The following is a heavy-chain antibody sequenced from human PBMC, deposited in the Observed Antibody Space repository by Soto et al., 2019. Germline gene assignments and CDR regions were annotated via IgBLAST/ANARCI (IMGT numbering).Heavy chain of an antibody. Sequence: LRLSCVASGFSFSDHAMHWVRQAPGKGLVWVALISPDGSNEYYTDSAKGRFTISRDNSRNTLYLQLSSLRPEDTAMYYCARENSRIAPRLFQHWGHGTLVTVSS. CDR1: GFSFSDHA. V-gene: IGHV3-30*04. CDR2: ISPDGSNE. D-gene: IGHD6-6*01. J-gene: IGHJ1*01. CDR3: ARENSRIAPRLFQH.